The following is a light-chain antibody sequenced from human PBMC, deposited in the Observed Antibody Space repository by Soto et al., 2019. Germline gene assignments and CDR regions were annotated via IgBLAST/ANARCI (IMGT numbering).Light chain of an antibody. CDR1: QSVSSN. Sequence: EIGMTQSPATLSVSPGERATLSCRASQSVSSNLAWYQQKPGHAPRLLIYGASTRATGIPARFSGSGSGTEFHLTLSSLQSQDFAVYYCQQYNNCPPAFGQGTRLEIK. CDR2: GAS. J-gene: IGKJ5*01. CDR3: QQYNNCPPA. V-gene: IGKV3-15*01.